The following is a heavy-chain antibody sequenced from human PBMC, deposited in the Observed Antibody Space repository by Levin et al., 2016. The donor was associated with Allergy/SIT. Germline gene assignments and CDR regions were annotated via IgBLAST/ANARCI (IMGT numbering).Heavy chain of an antibody. CDR2: ILPEDSDT. D-gene: IGHD5-12*01. Sequence: GGSLRLSCKTSGYNFEPYWVGWVRQMPGKGLEWIGLILPEDSDTRYSPSFQGQVTMSADKSITTVYLHWNSLKASDSAIYYCAKRSGFDNSFDFWGQGTLVTVSS. V-gene: IGHV5-51*01. J-gene: IGHJ4*02. CDR3: AKRSGFDNSFDF. CDR1: GYNFEPYW.